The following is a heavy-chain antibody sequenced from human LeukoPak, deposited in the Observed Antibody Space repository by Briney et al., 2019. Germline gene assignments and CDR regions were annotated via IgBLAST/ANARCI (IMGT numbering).Heavy chain of an antibody. Sequence: PSETLSLTCAVYGGSFSGYYWSWIRQPPGKGLEWIGEINHSGSTNYNPSLKSRVTISVDTSKNQFSLKLSSVTAADTAVYYCARERNTMVRGVIKKWFDPWGQGTPVTVSS. D-gene: IGHD3-10*01. CDR1: GGSFSGYY. CDR3: ARERNTMVRGVIKKWFDP. CDR2: INHSGST. J-gene: IGHJ5*02. V-gene: IGHV4-34*01.